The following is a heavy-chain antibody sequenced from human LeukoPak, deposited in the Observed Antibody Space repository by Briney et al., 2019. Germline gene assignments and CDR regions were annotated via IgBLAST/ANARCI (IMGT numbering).Heavy chain of an antibody. Sequence: GGSLRLSCAASGFTFSSYAMSWVRQAPGKGLQWVSAISDSGANTFYVDSVKGRFTISRDNSKNTLYLQMNSLRAEDTAVYYCARGGMVRDRRHFQFDHWGQGTLVTVSS. CDR2: ISDSGANT. CDR3: ARGGMVRDRRHFQFDH. D-gene: IGHD3-10*01. CDR1: GFTFSSYA. J-gene: IGHJ4*02. V-gene: IGHV3-23*01.